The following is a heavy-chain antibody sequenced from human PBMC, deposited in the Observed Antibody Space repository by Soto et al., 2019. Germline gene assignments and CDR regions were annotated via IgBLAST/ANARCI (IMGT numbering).Heavy chain of an antibody. CDR3: ASHRGYSGYDNYYGMDV. J-gene: IGHJ6*02. CDR2: ISSSSSYI. D-gene: IGHD5-12*01. CDR1: GFTFSSYS. Sequence: EVQLVESGGGLVKPGGSLRLSCAASGFTFSSYSMNWVRQAPGKGLEWVSSISSSSSYIYYADSVKGRFTISRDNAKNSLYLQMNSLRAEDTDVYYCASHRGYSGYDNYYGMDVWGQGTTVTVSS. V-gene: IGHV3-21*01.